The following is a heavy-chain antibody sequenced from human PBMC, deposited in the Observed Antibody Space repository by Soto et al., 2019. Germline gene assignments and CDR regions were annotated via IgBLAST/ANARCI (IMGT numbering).Heavy chain of an antibody. V-gene: IGHV3-21*01. CDR2: IKSISSNI. CDR1: GFTFSSYW. CDR3: ARDNWFDP. J-gene: IGHJ5*02. Sequence: GGSLRLSCAASGFTFSSYWMHWVRQAPGKGLEWVSLIKSISSNINYADSMKGRFIISRDNAKNSLYLQMNSLRAEDTAVYYCARDNWFDPWGQGTLVTVSS.